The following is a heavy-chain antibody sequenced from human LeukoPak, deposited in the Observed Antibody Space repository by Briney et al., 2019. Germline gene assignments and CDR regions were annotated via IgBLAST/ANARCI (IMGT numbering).Heavy chain of an antibody. D-gene: IGHD3-16*01. CDR3: AREGLGELTLDC. J-gene: IGHJ4*02. CDR2: IIPIFGTA. Sequence: VASVKVSCKASGGTFSSYAISWVRQAPGQGLEWMGGIIPIFGTANYAQKFQGRVTITTDESTSTAYMELSSLRSEDTAVYYCAREGLGELTLDCWGQGTLVTVSS. V-gene: IGHV1-69*05. CDR1: GGTFSSYA.